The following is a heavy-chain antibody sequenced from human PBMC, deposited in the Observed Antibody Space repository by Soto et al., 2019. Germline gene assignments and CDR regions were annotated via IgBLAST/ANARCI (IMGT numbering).Heavy chain of an antibody. V-gene: IGHV3-23*01. J-gene: IGHJ4*02. CDR3: AKVPLPVTTHPYYFAY. D-gene: IGHD4-17*01. CDR1: GFTFSSYA. CDR2: ISGSGGST. Sequence: EVQLLESGGGLVQPGGSLRLSCAASGFTFSSYAMSWVRQAPGKGLEWVSAISGSGGSTYYADSVKGRFTISRDNSKNTLYLQMNSLRAEDTAVYYCAKVPLPVTTHPYYFAYCGQGTLVTVSS.